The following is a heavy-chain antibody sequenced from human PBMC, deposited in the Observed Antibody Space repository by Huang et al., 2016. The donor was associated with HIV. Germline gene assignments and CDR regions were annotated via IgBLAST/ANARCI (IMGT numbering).Heavy chain of an antibody. CDR2: MYYSGST. CDR3: ARDKNYFDP. D-gene: IGHD1-7*01. Sequence: QVQLQESGPGLVKPSETLSLACTVSGGSISGHYWSWIQQPPGKGLEWIGSMYYSGSTKYNPSLARRVTISVDTSKNQFSLRLSSVTATDTAVYYCARDKNYFDPWGQGTLVTVSS. CDR1: GGSISGHY. J-gene: IGHJ5*02. V-gene: IGHV4-59*11.